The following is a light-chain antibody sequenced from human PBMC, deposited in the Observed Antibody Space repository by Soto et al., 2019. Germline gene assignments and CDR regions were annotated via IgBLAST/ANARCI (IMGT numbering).Light chain of an antibody. J-gene: IGKJ1*01. CDR3: LQHNVYPPT. V-gene: IGKV1-17*01. CDR2: AAS. Sequence: DIQMTQSPSSLSASVGDRVTITCRASQDISNDLGWYQQKPGKAPKRLIYAASSLQSGVPSRFSGSGSGTEFTLTISSLQPEDYATYYWLQHNVYPPTFGQGTKLEI. CDR1: QDISND.